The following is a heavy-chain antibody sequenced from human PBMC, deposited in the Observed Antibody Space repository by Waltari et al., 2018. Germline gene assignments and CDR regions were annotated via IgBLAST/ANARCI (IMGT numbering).Heavy chain of an antibody. V-gene: IGHV4-34*12. CDR2: IVPSGGST. CDR1: GGSFSGYY. Sequence: QVQLQQWGAGLLKPSETLSLTCAVYGGSFSGYYWSWIREPPGKGLEWVSSIVPSGGSTYYADSVKGRCTISRDTSKNTMSLHMQNLRAEDTAVYFCASSSGWPRVVDYWGQGTLVTVSS. CDR3: ASSSGWPRVVDY. D-gene: IGHD6-25*01. J-gene: IGHJ4*01.